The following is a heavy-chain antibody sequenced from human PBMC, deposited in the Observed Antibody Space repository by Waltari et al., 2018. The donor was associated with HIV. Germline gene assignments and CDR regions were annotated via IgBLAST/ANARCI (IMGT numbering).Heavy chain of an antibody. CDR1: GFTFDDYA. D-gene: IGHD6-19*01. CDR3: AKEPSLQWLEKSYYGMDV. Sequence: EVQLVESGGGLVQPGRSLRLSCAASGFTFDDYAMHWVRQAPGKGLEWVSGISWNRGSVGYADSVKGRFTIARDNAKNSLYLQMNSLRAEDTALYYCAKEPSLQWLEKSYYGMDVWGQGTTVTVSS. CDR2: ISWNRGSV. V-gene: IGHV3-9*01. J-gene: IGHJ6*02.